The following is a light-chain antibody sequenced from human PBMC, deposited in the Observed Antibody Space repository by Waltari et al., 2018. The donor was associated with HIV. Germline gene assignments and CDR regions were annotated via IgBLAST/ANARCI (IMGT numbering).Light chain of an antibody. CDR1: GGNIASYY. CDR2: EDT. Sequence: NFILTQPHSVSESPGKTVTISCTRSGGNIASYYVQWYQQRPDSAPTTVIYEDTKRPSRVPDRFSGSIDSSSNSASLTISGLQTDDEADYYCQSYYLNIVVFGGGTKLTVL. CDR3: QSYYLNIVV. V-gene: IGLV6-57*04. J-gene: IGLJ2*01.